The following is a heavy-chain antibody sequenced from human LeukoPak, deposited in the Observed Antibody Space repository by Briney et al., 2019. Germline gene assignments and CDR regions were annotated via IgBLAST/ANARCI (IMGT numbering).Heavy chain of an antibody. CDR3: ARWSRSYYTFFDY. Sequence: PSETLSLTCTVSGGSISSSGYYWGWIRQPPGKGLEWIGSIYYSGSTYYNPSLKSRVTISVDTSKDQFSLKLSSVTAADTAVYYCARWSRSYYTFFDYWGQGTLVTVSS. J-gene: IGHJ4*02. V-gene: IGHV4-39*01. CDR1: GGSISSSGYY. CDR2: IYYSGST. D-gene: IGHD1-26*01.